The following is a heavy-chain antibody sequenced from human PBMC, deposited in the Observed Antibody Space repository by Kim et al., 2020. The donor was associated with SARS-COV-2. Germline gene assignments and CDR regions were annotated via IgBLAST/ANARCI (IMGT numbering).Heavy chain of an antibody. J-gene: IGHJ4*02. D-gene: IGHD6-13*01. Sequence: GGSLRLSCAASGFTFSSYSMNWVRQAPGKGLEWVSSISSSSSYIYYADSVKGRFTISRDNAKNSLYLQMNSLRAEDTAVYYCARDSSRGPFDYWGQGTLVTVSS. CDR2: ISSSSSYI. CDR3: ARDSSRGPFDY. V-gene: IGHV3-21*01. CDR1: GFTFSSYS.